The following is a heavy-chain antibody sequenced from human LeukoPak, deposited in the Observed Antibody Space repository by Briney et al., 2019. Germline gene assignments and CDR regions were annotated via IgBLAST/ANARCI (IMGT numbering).Heavy chain of an antibody. CDR1: GFTFSTYN. J-gene: IGHJ4*02. CDR3: ARIPAGIGDY. CDR2: ISSGSRII. V-gene: IGHV3-48*02. D-gene: IGHD1-26*01. Sequence: GGSLRLSCAASGFTFSTYNMNWVRQAPGKGLEWVSFISSGSRIIYYADSVKGRFTVSRDNAKHPLYLQMNSLRDEDTAVYYCARIPAGIGDYCGQGTLVTVSS.